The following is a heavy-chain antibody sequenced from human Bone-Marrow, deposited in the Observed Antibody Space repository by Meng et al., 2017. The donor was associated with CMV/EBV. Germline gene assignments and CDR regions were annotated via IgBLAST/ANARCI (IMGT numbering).Heavy chain of an antibody. Sequence: SGGYYWSWIRQHPGKGLEWIGFIHNSGITYYNPSLKSRVSISVDTSKDQFSLKLTSVTAADTAVYYCARDVYYYGSSGYSGGYFDYWGQGTLVTVSS. CDR3: ARDVYYYGSSGYSGGYFDY. CDR2: IHNSGIT. CDR1: SGGYY. J-gene: IGHJ4*02. D-gene: IGHD3-22*01. V-gene: IGHV4-31*02.